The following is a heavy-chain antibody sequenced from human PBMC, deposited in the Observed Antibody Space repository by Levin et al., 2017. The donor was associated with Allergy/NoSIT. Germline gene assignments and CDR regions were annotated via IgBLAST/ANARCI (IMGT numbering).Heavy chain of an antibody. CDR2: IDSVGSST. CDR3: ARDPVSYGRIGYYIDY. D-gene: IGHD3-16*01. V-gene: IGHV3-74*03. CDR1: GFPFNTYW. J-gene: IGHJ4*02. Sequence: PGGSLRLSCAGAGFPFNTYWMHWVRQAPGKGLEWVSRIDSVGSSTTYADSVKGRFTISRDNAKSTLYRQMNGLRVEDTAVYYCARDPVSYGRIGYYIDYWGRGTLVTVSS.